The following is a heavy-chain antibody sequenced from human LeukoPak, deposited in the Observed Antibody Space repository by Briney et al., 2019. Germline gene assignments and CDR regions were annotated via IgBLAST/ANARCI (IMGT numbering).Heavy chain of an antibody. V-gene: IGHV3-15*01. CDR2: IKSKTDGGTT. CDR1: GFTFSSYW. CDR3: TTKLLWFGRGADY. D-gene: IGHD3-10*01. J-gene: IGHJ4*02. Sequence: GGSLRLSCAASGFTFSSYWMHWVRQAPGKGLEWVGRIKSKTDGGTTDYAAPVKGRFTISRDDSKNTLYLQMNSLKTEDTAVYYCTTKLLWFGRGADYWGQGTLVTVSS.